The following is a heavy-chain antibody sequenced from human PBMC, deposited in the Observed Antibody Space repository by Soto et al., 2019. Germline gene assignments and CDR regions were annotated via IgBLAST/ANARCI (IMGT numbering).Heavy chain of an antibody. V-gene: IGHV3-30*03. D-gene: IGHD1-26*01. CDR3: ARDWDGPVYHYYGMDV. CDR1: GFTFSNYG. Sequence: GGSLRLSCAASGFTFSNYGLHWVRQAPGKGLEGVALISYDGTDKYYADSVKGRFTISRDNSKNTLYLQMNSLRTEDTAVYYCARDWDGPVYHYYGMDVWGQGTTVTVSS. J-gene: IGHJ6*02. CDR2: ISYDGTDK.